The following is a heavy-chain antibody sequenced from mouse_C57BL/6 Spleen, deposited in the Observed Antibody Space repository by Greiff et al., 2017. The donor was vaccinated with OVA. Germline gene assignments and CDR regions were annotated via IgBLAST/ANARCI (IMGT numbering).Heavy chain of an antibody. CDR3: ARRGDYDVWYFDV. CDR2: IYPGDGDT. V-gene: IGHV1-80*01. Sequence: QVHVKQSGAELVKPGASVKISCKASGYAFSSYWMNWVKQRPGKGLEWIGQIYPGDGDTNYNGKFKGKATLTADKSSSTAYMQLSSLTSEDSAVYFCARRGDYDVWYFDVWGTGTTVTVSS. J-gene: IGHJ1*03. CDR1: GYAFSSYW. D-gene: IGHD2-4*01.